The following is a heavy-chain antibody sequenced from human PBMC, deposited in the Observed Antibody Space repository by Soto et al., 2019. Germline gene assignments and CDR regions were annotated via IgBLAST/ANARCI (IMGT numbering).Heavy chain of an antibody. V-gene: IGHV1-69*01. CDR1: GGTFSSYA. J-gene: IGHJ6*02. CDR3: ARSGYSYGNVYYYYGMDV. Sequence: QVQLVQSGAEVKKPGSSVKVSCKASGGTFSSYAISWVRQAPGQGLEWMGGIIPIFGTANYEQKFQGRVTITADESTSTAYMELSSLRSEDTAVYYCARSGYSYGNVYYYYGMDVWGQGTTVTVSS. D-gene: IGHD5-18*01. CDR2: IIPIFGTA.